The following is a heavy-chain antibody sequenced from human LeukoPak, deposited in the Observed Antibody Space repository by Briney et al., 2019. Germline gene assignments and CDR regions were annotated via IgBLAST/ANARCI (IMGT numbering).Heavy chain of an antibody. CDR3: AKGKPRKNDNTGFSSLDS. D-gene: IGHD3-22*01. J-gene: IGHJ4*02. CDR1: GFTFDDYA. Sequence: GRSLRLSCAASGFTFDDYAMYWVRQAPGKGLEWVSGITWNSGSIGYADSVEGRFTISRDNAKNSLSLQMNGLRDEDTAFYYCAKGKPRKNDNTGFSSLDSWGQGTLVTVSS. V-gene: IGHV3-9*01. CDR2: ITWNSGSI.